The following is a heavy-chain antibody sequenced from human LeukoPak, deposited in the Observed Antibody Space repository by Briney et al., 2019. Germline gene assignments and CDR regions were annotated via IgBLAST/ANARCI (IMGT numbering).Heavy chain of an antibody. J-gene: IGHJ4*02. Sequence: ASVTVSCKASGYTFTGYYMHWVRQAPGQGLEWMGWINPNSGGTNYAQEFQGRVTMTRDTSISTAYMKLSRLRSDDTAVYYCARGGYYDSSGYSDYWGQGTLVTVSS. CDR1: GYTFTGYY. CDR2: INPNSGGT. V-gene: IGHV1-2*02. CDR3: ARGGYYDSSGYSDY. D-gene: IGHD3-22*01.